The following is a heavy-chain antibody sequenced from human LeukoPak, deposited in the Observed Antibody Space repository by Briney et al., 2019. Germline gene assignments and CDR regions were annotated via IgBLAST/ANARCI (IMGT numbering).Heavy chain of an antibody. CDR3: ARGPGPLQQERLEAFDI. CDR1: GGSTNIDY. V-gene: IGHV4-4*07. J-gene: IGHJ3*02. D-gene: IGHD1-1*01. CDR2: IHSSGST. Sequence: SQTLSLTCTISGGSTNIDYWSWIRQPAGKGLEWLGRIHSSGSTDYNPSLNSRLTVSLDTSQNHFSLRLRSVTAADTAVYYCARGPGPLQQERLEAFDIWGLGTVVTVSS.